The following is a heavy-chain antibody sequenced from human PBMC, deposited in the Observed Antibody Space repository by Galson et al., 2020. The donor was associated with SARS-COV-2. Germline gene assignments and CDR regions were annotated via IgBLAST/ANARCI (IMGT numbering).Heavy chain of an antibody. J-gene: IGHJ4*02. D-gene: IGHD3-10*01. Sequence: SETLSLTCTVSGGSISNSNYYWGWIRQPPGKGLEWIGSIYYSGSTYYNPSLESRVTISVDTSKNQFSLKLSSVTAADTAVYFCARHGLRVGGNREGLDYWGQGTLVTVSS. CDR3: ARHGLRVGGNREGLDY. CDR2: IYYSGST. V-gene: IGHV4-39*01. CDR1: GGSISNSNYY.